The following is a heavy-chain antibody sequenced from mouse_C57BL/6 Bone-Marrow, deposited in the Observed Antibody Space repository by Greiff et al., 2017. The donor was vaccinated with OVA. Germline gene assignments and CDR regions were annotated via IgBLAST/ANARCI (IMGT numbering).Heavy chain of an antibody. Sequence: VQLQQSGAELVRPGSSVKLSCKASGYTFTSYWMHWVKQRPIQGLEWIGNIDPSDSETHYNQKFKDKATLTVDKSSSTAYMQLSSLTSEDSAVYYCAREGLYDYDYFDYWGQGTTLTVSS. CDR2: IDPSDSET. V-gene: IGHV1-52*01. CDR3: AREGLYDYDYFDY. D-gene: IGHD2-4*01. J-gene: IGHJ2*01. CDR1: GYTFTSYW.